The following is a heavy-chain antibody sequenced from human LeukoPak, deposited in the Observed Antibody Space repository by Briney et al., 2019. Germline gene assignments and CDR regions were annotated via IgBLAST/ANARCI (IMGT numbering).Heavy chain of an antibody. CDR2: FSFYSGDA. D-gene: IGHD1-7*01. Sequence: GASVKVSCKASGYPFTSFGISWVRQAPGQGPEWMGWFSFYSGDANYAQKFQGRLILTTDTSTSTAYMGLRSLRFDDTAFYYCARGGWRWNYSALDNWGQGTLVTVSS. CDR1: GYPFTSFG. J-gene: IGHJ4*02. V-gene: IGHV1-18*01. CDR3: ARGGWRWNYSALDN.